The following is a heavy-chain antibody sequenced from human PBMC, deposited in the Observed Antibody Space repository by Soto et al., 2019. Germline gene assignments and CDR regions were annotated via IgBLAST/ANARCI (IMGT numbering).Heavy chain of an antibody. CDR1: GFTFSSYS. CDR2: ISSSSSYI. J-gene: IGHJ4*02. D-gene: IGHD2-21*02. Sequence: GESLRLSCAASGFTFSSYSMNWVRQAPGKGLEWVSSISSSSSYIYYADSVKGRFTISRDNAKNSLYLQMNSLRAEDTAVYYCAPTVVVTANMLDYWGQGTLVTVSS. CDR3: APTVVVTANMLDY. V-gene: IGHV3-21*01.